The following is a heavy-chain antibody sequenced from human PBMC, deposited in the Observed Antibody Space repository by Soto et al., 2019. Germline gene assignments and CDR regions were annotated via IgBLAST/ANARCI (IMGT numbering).Heavy chain of an antibody. Sequence: QVQLVQSGAEVKKPGASVKVSCKASGYTFTSYDVNWVRLAPGQGLEWMGWMNPNSGSTDYAQKFQGRVTMTRNISISTAYMELSSLSSEDTAVYYCASRVGATSFDFDSWGQGTLVTVSS. D-gene: IGHD1-26*01. CDR3: ASRVGATSFDFDS. V-gene: IGHV1-8*01. CDR1: GYTFTSYD. J-gene: IGHJ4*02. CDR2: MNPNSGST.